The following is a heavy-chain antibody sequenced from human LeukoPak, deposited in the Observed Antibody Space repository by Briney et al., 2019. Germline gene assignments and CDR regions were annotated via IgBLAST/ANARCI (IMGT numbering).Heavy chain of an antibody. Sequence: GESLKISCKGSGYSFTSYWIGWVRQTPGKGLEWMGIIYPGDSDTRYSPSFQGQVTISADKSISTAYLQWSSLKASDTAMYYCARRTDSSGYYSEIDYWGQGTLVTVSS. J-gene: IGHJ4*02. D-gene: IGHD3-22*01. CDR1: GYSFTSYW. CDR3: ARRTDSSGYYSEIDY. CDR2: IYPGDSDT. V-gene: IGHV5-51*01.